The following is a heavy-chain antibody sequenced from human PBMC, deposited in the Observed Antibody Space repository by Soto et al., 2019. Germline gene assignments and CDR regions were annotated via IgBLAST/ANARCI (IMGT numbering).Heavy chain of an antibody. CDR2: TNTDGTAT. CDR1: GFTFSAYW. V-gene: IGHV3-74*03. CDR3: TRGHYYGMDV. J-gene: IGHJ6*02. Sequence: GGSLRLSCAASGFTFSAYWMHWVRQSPGKGLVWVSRTNTDGTATTYADSVEGRFTISRDNAKNMLYLQMNSLRDEETAVYYCTRGHYYGMDVWGQGTTVTVSS.